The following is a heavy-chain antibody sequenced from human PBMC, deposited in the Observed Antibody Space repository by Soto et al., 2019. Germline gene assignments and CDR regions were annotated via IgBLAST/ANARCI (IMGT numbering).Heavy chain of an antibody. V-gene: IGHV3-11*05. J-gene: IGHJ4*02. Sequence: QVQLVESGGVLVKPGGSLRLSCAASGFTFSDYYMSWFRRAPGKGLEWLSYIDSGSRYKNYADSVKGRSTISRDNAQNTLYLKLNRLKVEDTATYFWARGLLYGGDPPPSDYWGQGTGVTVSS. D-gene: IGHD3-10*01. CDR3: ARGLLYGGDPPPSDY. CDR2: IDSGSRYK. CDR1: GFTFSDYY.